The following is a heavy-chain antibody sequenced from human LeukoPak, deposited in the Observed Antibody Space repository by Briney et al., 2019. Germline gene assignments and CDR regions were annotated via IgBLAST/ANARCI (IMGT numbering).Heavy chain of an antibody. CDR1: GGSISSYY. Sequence: SETLSLTCAVYGGSISSYYWSWIRQPPGKGLEWIGYIYYSGSTNYNPSLKSRVTISVDTSKNQFSLKLSSVTAADTAVYYCARGGSGSNYVYYYYYMDVWGKGTTVTVSS. CDR2: IYYSGST. CDR3: ARGGSGSNYVYYYYYMDV. V-gene: IGHV4-59*01. J-gene: IGHJ6*03. D-gene: IGHD3-10*01.